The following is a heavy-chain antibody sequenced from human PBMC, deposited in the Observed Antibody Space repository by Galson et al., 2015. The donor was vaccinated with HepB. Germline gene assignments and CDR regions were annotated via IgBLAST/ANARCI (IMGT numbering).Heavy chain of an antibody. D-gene: IGHD3-22*01. CDR3: ARDLALDDSSGYYSLEGY. V-gene: IGHV1-69*13. Sequence: SVKVSCKASGVTFSTYSINWVRQAPGQGLEWMGGTIPIFGTANYAQKFQGRVTITADESTSTAYMELSSLRSEDTAVYYCARDLALDDSSGYYSLEGYWGQRTLVTVSS. CDR1: GVTFSTYS. J-gene: IGHJ4*02. CDR2: TIPIFGTA.